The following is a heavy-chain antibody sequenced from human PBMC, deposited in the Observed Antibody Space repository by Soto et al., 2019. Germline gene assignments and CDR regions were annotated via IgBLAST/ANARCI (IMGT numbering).Heavy chain of an antibody. CDR2: ISAYNGNT. CDR1: GYTFASYG. CDR3: AIRDYGDYWFDP. Sequence: ASVKVSCKASGYTFASYGISWVRQAPGQGLEWMGWISAYNGNTNYAQKLQGRVTMTTDTSTSTAYMELRSLRSDDTAVYYCAIRDYGDYWFDPWGQGTLVTVSS. D-gene: IGHD4-17*01. J-gene: IGHJ5*02. V-gene: IGHV1-18*01.